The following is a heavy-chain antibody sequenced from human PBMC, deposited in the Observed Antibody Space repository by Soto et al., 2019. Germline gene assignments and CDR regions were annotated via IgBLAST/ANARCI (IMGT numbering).Heavy chain of an antibody. CDR2: ISYDGSNK. Sequence: PGGSLRLSCGASGLTFSSYGMHWVRQAPGKGLEWVAVISYDGSNKYYADSVKGRFTISRDNSKNTLYLQMNSLRAEDTAVYYCAKDSYCGGDCYTFPFYYYYYGMDVWGQGTTVTVSS. CDR1: GLTFSSYG. CDR3: AKDSYCGGDCYTFPFYYYYYGMDV. J-gene: IGHJ6*02. V-gene: IGHV3-30*18. D-gene: IGHD2-21*02.